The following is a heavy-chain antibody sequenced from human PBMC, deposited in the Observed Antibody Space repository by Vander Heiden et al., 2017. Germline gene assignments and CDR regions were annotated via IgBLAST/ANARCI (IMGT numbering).Heavy chain of an antibody. J-gene: IGHJ4*02. CDR3: AKDSEYGSGSYYNVGYFDY. CDR2: ISGSGGRT. D-gene: IGHD3-10*01. V-gene: IGHV3-23*01. CDR1: GFTFSSYA. Sequence: EVQLLESGGGLVQPGGSLRLSCAASGFTFSSYAMGWVRQAPGKGLEWVSAISGSGGRTYYADSVKGRFTISRDNSKNTLYLQMNSLRAEDTAVYYCAKDSEYGSGSYYNVGYFDYWGQGTLVTVSS.